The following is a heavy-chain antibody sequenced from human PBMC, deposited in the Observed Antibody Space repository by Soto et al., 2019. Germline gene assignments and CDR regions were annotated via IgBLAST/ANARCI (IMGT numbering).Heavy chain of an antibody. CDR3: ARGGVSTRTFDY. Sequence: PGESLKISCXGSGYNFAGYWIAWVRQMPGKGLELMGIIYLSDSDTRYRPSFQGQVTISADKSISSAYLQWSSLRASDTAMYYCARGGVSTRTFDYWGQGTPVTVSS. J-gene: IGHJ4*02. V-gene: IGHV5-51*01. CDR1: GYNFAGYW. CDR2: IYLSDSDT. D-gene: IGHD3-3*01.